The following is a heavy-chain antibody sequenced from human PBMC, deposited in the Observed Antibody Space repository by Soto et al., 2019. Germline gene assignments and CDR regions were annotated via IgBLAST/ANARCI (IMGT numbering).Heavy chain of an antibody. Sequence: QVQLVQSGAEVKKPGSSVKVSCKASGGTFSSYAISWVRQAPGQGLEWMGGIIPIFGTANYAQKFQGRVTITADESTSTAYMELSSLRSEDTAVYYCARSPCGYCSGGSCYSWFDPWGQGTLVTVSS. CDR2: IIPIFGTA. CDR1: GGTFSSYA. CDR3: ARSPCGYCSGGSCYSWFDP. J-gene: IGHJ5*02. V-gene: IGHV1-69*01. D-gene: IGHD2-15*01.